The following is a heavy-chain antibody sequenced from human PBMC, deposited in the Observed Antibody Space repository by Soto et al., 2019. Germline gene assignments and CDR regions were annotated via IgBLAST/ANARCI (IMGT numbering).Heavy chain of an antibody. CDR2: IYYSGST. V-gene: IGHV4-31*03. Sequence: PSETLSLTCTVSGGSISSGGYYWSWIRQHPGKGLEWIGYIYYSGSTYYNPSLRSRVTISVDTSKNQFSLKLSSVTAADTAVYYCARVGYYYDSRCLVSRAFDYWGQGTLVTVSS. D-gene: IGHD3-22*01. CDR1: GGSISSGGYY. CDR3: ARVGYYYDSRCLVSRAFDY. J-gene: IGHJ4*02.